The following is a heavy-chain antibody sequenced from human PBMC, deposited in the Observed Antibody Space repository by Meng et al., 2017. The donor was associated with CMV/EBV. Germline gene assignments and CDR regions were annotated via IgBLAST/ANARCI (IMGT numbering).Heavy chain of an antibody. CDR1: GFTFSSYW. CDR2: INSDGSST. V-gene: IGHV3-74*01. J-gene: IGHJ4*02. CDR3: AREAAAGAPDY. Sequence: GESLKISCAASGFTFSSYWMHWVRQAPGKGLGWVSRINSDGSSTIYADSVKGRFTISRDNAKNTLYLQMNSLRAEDTAVYYCAREAAAGAPDYWGQGTLVTVSS. D-gene: IGHD6-13*01.